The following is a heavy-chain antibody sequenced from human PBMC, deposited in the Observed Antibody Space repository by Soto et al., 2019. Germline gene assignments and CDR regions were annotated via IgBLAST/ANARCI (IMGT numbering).Heavy chain of an antibody. D-gene: IGHD3-10*01. V-gene: IGHV3-30-3*01. Sequence: GGSLRLSCAASGFTFSSYAMHWVRQAPGKGLEWVAVISYDGSNKYYADSVKGRFTISRDNSKNTLYLQMNSLRAEDTAVYYCARGEWFGELWNNWFDPWGQGTLVTVSS. CDR1: GFTFSSYA. CDR2: ISYDGSNK. J-gene: IGHJ5*02. CDR3: ARGEWFGELWNNWFDP.